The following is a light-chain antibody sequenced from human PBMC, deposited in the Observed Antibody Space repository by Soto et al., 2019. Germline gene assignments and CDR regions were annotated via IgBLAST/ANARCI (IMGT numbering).Light chain of an antibody. J-gene: IGLJ1*01. CDR1: SSNIGAGYD. Sequence: QSVLTQPPSVSGAPGQRVTISCTGSSSNIGAGYDVHWYLQVPGTAPKLLVYTHNNRPSGVPDRFSGSTSGTSASLAITGLQSEDEADYYCCSYAGSSTPYVFGTGTKVTVL. CDR3: CSYAGSSTPYV. CDR2: THN. V-gene: IGLV1-40*01.